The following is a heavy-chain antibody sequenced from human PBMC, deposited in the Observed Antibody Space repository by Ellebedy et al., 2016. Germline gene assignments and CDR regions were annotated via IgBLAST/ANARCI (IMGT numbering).Heavy chain of an antibody. CDR1: GGSISGSTYY. Sequence: SETLSLTXTVSGGSISGSTYYWGWLRQPPGKGLEWIGYVFYSGTTYYNPSLKSRVTISVDTSKNHFSLKLDSVTAADTAVYYCARVRVDSYCRYGMDVWGQGTTVTVS. CDR2: VFYSGTT. D-gene: IGHD1-26*01. V-gene: IGHV4-39*02. J-gene: IGHJ6*02. CDR3: ARVRVDSYCRYGMDV.